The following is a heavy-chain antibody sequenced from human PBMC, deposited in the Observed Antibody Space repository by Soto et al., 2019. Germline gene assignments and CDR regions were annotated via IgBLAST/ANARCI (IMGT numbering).Heavy chain of an antibody. CDR3: ARGRYYDFWSGYYTYYYYGMDV. Sequence: PSETLSLTCAVYGGSFSGYYWSWIRQPPGKGLEWIGEINHSRSTSYNPSLKSPITKSVDTYKNQSFLKLSSVTAADTAVYYCARGRYYDFWSGYYTYYYYGMDVWGQGTTVTVSS. D-gene: IGHD3-3*01. V-gene: IGHV4-34*01. CDR2: INHSRST. CDR1: GGSFSGYY. J-gene: IGHJ6*02.